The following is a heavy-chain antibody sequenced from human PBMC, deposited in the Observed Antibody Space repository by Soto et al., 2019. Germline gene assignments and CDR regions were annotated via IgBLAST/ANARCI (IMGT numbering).Heavy chain of an antibody. V-gene: IGHV4-34*01. D-gene: IGHD3-10*01. Sequence: SGTLSLTCAVYCGSFSGYYWSWVRPPPGKGLEWVWEFNHSGSTNYNPSLKSRVTISVDTSKNQFSLKLSSVTAADTAVYYCARGSLLLWFGELLYGRSGGNWFDPWGQGTLVTVSS. CDR1: CGSFSGYY. CDR3: ARGSLLLWFGELLYGRSGGNWFDP. J-gene: IGHJ5*02. CDR2: FNHSGST.